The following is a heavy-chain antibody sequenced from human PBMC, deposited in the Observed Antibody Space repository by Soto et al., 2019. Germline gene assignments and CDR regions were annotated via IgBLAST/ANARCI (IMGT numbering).Heavy chain of an antibody. V-gene: IGHV3-74*01. CDR1: GFTFSSYW. Sequence: GGSLRLSCAASGFTFSSYWMHWVRQAPGKGLVWVSRINSDGSSTSYADSVKGRFTISRDNAKNTLYLQMNSLRAEDTAVYYCASFGAAAGTGRNAFDIWGQGTMVTVSS. CDR2: INSDGSST. CDR3: ASFGAAAGTGRNAFDI. J-gene: IGHJ3*02. D-gene: IGHD6-13*01.